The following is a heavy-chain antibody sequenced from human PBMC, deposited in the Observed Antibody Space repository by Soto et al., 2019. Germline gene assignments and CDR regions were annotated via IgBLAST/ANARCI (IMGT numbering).Heavy chain of an antibody. CDR3: VSWADAADEDYSQH. CDR1: GFRFTNSW. Sequence: EVQLMESGGGLVQPGGSLRLSCAASGFRFTNSWMSWIRQAPGRALEWVAHINQDGSQKYYVDSAKGRFTISRDNAKTSLYLQMNSLRAEDTAVYYCVSWADAADEDYSQHWGQGTLVTVSS. V-gene: IGHV3-7*01. J-gene: IGHJ1*01. D-gene: IGHD3-16*01. CDR2: INQDGSQK.